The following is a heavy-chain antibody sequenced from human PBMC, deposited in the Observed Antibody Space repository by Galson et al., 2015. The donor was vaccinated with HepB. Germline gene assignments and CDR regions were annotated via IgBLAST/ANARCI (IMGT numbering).Heavy chain of an antibody. Sequence: SLRLSCAASGFTFSSYSMNWVRQAPGKGLEWVSSISSSSSYIYYADSVKGRFTISRDNAKNSLYLQMNSLRAEDTAVYYCAKLDLDDLDYYYYMDVWGKGTTVTVSS. CDR1: GFTFSSYS. CDR2: ISSSSSYI. D-gene: IGHD1-1*01. V-gene: IGHV3-21*04. CDR3: AKLDLDDLDYYYYMDV. J-gene: IGHJ6*03.